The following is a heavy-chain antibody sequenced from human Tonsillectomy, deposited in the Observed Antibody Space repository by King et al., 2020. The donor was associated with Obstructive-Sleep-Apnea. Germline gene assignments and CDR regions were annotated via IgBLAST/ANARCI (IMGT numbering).Heavy chain of an antibody. CDR3: AHTYYDFWSGYYGWCYFDY. V-gene: IGHV2-5*02. Sequence: TLKESGPTLVKPTQTLTLTCTFSGFSLSTSGVAVGWIRQPPGKALEWLALIYWDDDKRYSPSLKSRLTITKDTSNNQVVLTMTNMDPVDTATYYCAHTYYDFWSGYYGWCYFDYWGQGTLVTVSS. J-gene: IGHJ4*02. CDR1: GFSLSTSGVA. CDR2: IYWDDDK. D-gene: IGHD3-3*01.